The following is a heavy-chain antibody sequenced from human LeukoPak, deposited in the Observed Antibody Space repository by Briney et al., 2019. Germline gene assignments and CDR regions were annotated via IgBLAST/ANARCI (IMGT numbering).Heavy chain of an antibody. CDR2: ISAYNGNT. V-gene: IGHV1-18*01. D-gene: IGHD3-22*01. CDR3: ARDLAYYYDSSGYYYVFAPPDY. CDR1: GYTFTSYG. J-gene: IGHJ4*02. Sequence: ASVKVSCKASGYTFTSYGISWVRQAPGQGLEWMGWISAYNGNTNYAQKLQGRVTMTTDTSTSTAYMELRSLRSDDPAVYYCARDLAYYYDSSGYYYVFAPPDYWGQGTLVTVSS.